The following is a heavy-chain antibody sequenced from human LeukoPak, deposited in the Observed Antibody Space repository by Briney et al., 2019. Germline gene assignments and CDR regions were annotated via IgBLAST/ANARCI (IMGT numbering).Heavy chain of an antibody. CDR2: IDHSGRT. D-gene: IGHD3-22*01. Sequence: SSETLSLTCAVYGASFSGFHWSWVRQPPGKGLEWIGKIDHSGRTNYNPSLKSRVTMSVDTSKDQFSLKLTSVTAADTAVYYCARGEYYDTSGDRKNWFGPWGQGTLVTVSP. V-gene: IGHV4-34*01. CDR3: ARGEYYDTSGDRKNWFGP. CDR1: GASFSGFH. J-gene: IGHJ5*02.